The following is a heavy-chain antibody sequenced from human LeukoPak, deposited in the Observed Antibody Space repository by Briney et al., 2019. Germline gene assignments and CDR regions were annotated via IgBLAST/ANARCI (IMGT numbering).Heavy chain of an antibody. J-gene: IGHJ6*02. Sequence: PSETLSLTCTVSGGSISSYYWSWIRQPPGKGLEWIGYIYYSGSTNHNPSLKSRVTISVDTSKNQFSLKLSSVTAEDTAVYYCARIAVAGTLDYYYGMDVWGQGTTVTVSS. D-gene: IGHD6-19*01. V-gene: IGHV4-59*01. CDR1: GGSISSYY. CDR2: IYYSGST. CDR3: ARIAVAGTLDYYYGMDV.